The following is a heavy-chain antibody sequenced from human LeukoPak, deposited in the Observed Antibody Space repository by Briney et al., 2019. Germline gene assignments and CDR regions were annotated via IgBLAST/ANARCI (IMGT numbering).Heavy chain of an antibody. CDR2: IYYSGGT. CDR1: GGSISSGGYY. J-gene: IGHJ6*02. V-gene: IGHV4-31*03. D-gene: IGHD2-15*01. CDR3: ARDPWGYCSGGSCRRTYGMDV. Sequence: SETLSLTCTVSGGSISSGGYYWRWIRQHPGKGLEWIGYIYYSGGTYYNPSLKSRVTISVDTSKNQFSLKLSSVTAADTAVYYCARDPWGYCSGGSCRRTYGMDVWGQGTTVTVSS.